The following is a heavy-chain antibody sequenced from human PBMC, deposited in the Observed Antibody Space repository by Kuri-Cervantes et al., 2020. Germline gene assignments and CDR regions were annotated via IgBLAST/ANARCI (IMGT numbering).Heavy chain of an antibody. Sequence: GESLKISCAASGFTFSSYGMHWVRQAPGKGLEWVAVISYDGSNKYYADSVKGRFTISRDNSKNTLYLQMNSLRAEDTAVYYCARVIPAAMVHWGQGTLVTVSS. CDR1: GFTFSSYG. D-gene: IGHD2-2*01. CDR3: ARVIPAAMVH. V-gene: IGHV3-30*03. J-gene: IGHJ4*02. CDR2: ISYDGSNK.